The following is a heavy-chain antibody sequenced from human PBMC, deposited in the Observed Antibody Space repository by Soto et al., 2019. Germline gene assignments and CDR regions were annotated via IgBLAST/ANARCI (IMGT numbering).Heavy chain of an antibody. Sequence: SETLSLTCAVYGGPFSGLYWSWIRQPPGKGLEWIGEINHSGSTNYNPSLKSRVTISVDTSKNQFSLKLSSVTAADTAVYYCASTLDRDYDILTGYYSPNGYWGQGTLVTVSS. V-gene: IGHV4-34*01. CDR1: GGPFSGLY. D-gene: IGHD3-9*01. CDR2: INHSGST. CDR3: ASTLDRDYDILTGYYSPNGY. J-gene: IGHJ4*02.